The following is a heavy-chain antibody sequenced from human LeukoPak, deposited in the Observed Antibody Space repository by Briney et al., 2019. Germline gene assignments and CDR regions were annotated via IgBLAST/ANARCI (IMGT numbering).Heavy chain of an antibody. D-gene: IGHD3-3*01. J-gene: IGHJ6*03. CDR2: IYYSGST. CDR3: AGGPGYDFWSGYSSASYYYYMDV. CDR1: GGSISSYY. V-gene: IGHV4-59*01. Sequence: SETLSLTCTVSGGSISSYYWSWIRQPPGKGLEWIGYIYYSGSTNYNPSLKSRVTISVDTSKNQFSLKLSSVTAADTAVYYCAGGPGYDFWSGYSSASYYYYMDVWGKGTTVTVSS.